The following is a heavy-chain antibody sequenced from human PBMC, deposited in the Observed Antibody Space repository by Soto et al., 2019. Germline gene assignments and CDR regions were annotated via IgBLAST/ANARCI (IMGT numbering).Heavy chain of an antibody. D-gene: IGHD5-12*01. Sequence: QVQLQESGPGLVKPSETLSLTCTVSGDSISSYYWSWIRQPPGKGLEWIGYIYYSGSTKYNPSLNGRVTMSVDTSKNQFSRKLSSMTAADTAVYYCARQGGWLQALDYWGQGTLVSVSS. V-gene: IGHV4-59*08. CDR1: GDSISSYY. CDR2: IYYSGST. CDR3: ARQGGWLQALDY. J-gene: IGHJ4*02.